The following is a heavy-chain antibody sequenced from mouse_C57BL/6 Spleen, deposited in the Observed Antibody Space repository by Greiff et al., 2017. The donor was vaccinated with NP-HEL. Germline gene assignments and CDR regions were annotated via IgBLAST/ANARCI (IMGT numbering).Heavy chain of an antibody. V-gene: IGHV1-81*01. D-gene: IGHD1-1*01. Sequence: VQVVESGAELARPGASVKLSCKASGYTFTSYGISWVKQRTGQGLEWIGEIYPRSGNTYYNEKFKGKATLTADKSSSTAYMELRSLTSEDSAVYFCARSGYYGSSVWGTGTTVTVSS. CDR3: ARSGYYGSSV. CDR1: GYTFTSYG. CDR2: IYPRSGNT. J-gene: IGHJ1*03.